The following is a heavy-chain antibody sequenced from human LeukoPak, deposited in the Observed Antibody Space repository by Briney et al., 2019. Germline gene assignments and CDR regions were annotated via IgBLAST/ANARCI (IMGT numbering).Heavy chain of an antibody. CDR2: IYYSGST. J-gene: IGHJ5*02. V-gene: IGHV4-30-4*01. CDR1: GVSISSGNYY. CDR3: ARDGEYFGAP. D-gene: IGHD3-10*01. Sequence: SQTLSLTCTVSGVSISSGNYYWSRIRQPPGKGLEWIGYIYYSGSTSYNPSLKSRVTISLDTSKNQFSLRLSSVTAADTAVYFCARDGEYFGAPWGQGTLVTVSS.